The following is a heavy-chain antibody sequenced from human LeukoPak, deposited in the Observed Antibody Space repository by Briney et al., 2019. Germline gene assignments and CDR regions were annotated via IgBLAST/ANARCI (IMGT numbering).Heavy chain of an antibody. V-gene: IGHV4-30-4*01. CDR2: IYYSGST. D-gene: IGHD6-19*01. CDR3: ARTIAVAGKGFDY. CDR1: GGSINSGDYY. Sequence: SETLSLTCTVSGGSINSGDYYWSWIRQPPGKGLEWIGYIYYSGSTYYNASLKSRVTISVDTSKNQFSLKLSSVTAADTAVYYCARTIAVAGKGFDYWGQGTLVTVSS. J-gene: IGHJ4*02.